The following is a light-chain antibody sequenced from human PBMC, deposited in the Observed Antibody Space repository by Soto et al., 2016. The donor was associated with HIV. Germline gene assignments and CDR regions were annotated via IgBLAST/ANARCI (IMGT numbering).Light chain of an antibody. CDR2: GRD. CDR3: NSRDTGDNYVV. CDR1: SLRIYY. Sequence: SSGLTRDPAVSVALGQTVRITCQGDSLRIYYATWYQQKPGQAPVLVMYGRDHRPSWIPDRFSGSSSGNTASLTITGAQAEDEADYYCNSRDTGDNYVVFGGGTKLTVL. J-gene: IGLJ2*01. V-gene: IGLV3-19*01.